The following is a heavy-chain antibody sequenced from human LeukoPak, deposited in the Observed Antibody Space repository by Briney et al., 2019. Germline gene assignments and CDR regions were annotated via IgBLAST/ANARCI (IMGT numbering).Heavy chain of an antibody. Sequence: GGSLRLSCAASGFTFSHYAMSWVRQAPGKGLEWVSGIRGSGGNTYYADSVKGRFTISRDNSKNTLYLQMNSLRAEDTAVYYCAKDGYSNSWYYFDYWGQGTLVTVSS. D-gene: IGHD6-13*01. CDR2: IRGSGGNT. CDR3: AKDGYSNSWYYFDY. J-gene: IGHJ4*02. V-gene: IGHV3-23*01. CDR1: GFTFSHYA.